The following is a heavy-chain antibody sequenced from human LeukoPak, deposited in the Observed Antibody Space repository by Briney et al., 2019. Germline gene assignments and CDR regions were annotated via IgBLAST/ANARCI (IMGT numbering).Heavy chain of an antibody. CDR2: ISYDGSNK. V-gene: IGHV3-30*03. Sequence: GGSLRLSCAASGFTFSSYGMHWVRQAPGKGLEWVAVISYDGSNKYYADSVKGRFTISRDNAKNSLYLQMNSLRAEDTAVHYCARDHAVAGFGYWGQGTLVTVSS. CDR3: ARDHAVAGFGY. CDR1: GFTFSSYG. J-gene: IGHJ4*02. D-gene: IGHD6-19*01.